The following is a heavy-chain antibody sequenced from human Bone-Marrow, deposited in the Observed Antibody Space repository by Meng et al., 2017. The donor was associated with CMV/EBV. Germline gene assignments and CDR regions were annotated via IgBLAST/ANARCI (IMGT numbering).Heavy chain of an antibody. CDR1: GFTFSSYG. Sequence: GESLKISCAASGFTFSSYGMHWVRQAPGKGLEWVAVIWYDGSNKYYADSVKGRFTISRDNSKNTLYLQMNSLRAEDTAVYYCAKDGGYCSSTSCYTDDYYFDYWGQGTLVTVSS. CDR2: IWYDGSNK. CDR3: AKDGGYCSSTSCYTDDYYFDY. V-gene: IGHV3-33*06. D-gene: IGHD2-2*02. J-gene: IGHJ4*02.